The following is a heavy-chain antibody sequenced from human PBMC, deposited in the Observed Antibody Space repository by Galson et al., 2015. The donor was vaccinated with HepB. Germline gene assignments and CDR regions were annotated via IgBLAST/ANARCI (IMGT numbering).Heavy chain of an antibody. Sequence: SLRLSCAASGLTFSSYGMHWVRQAPGKGLEWVAVIWYDGSNKYYADSVKGRFTISRDNSKNTLYLQMNSLRAEDTAVYYCARGRAAITMIVGGAFDIWGQGTMVTVSS. CDR2: IWYDGSNK. D-gene: IGHD3-22*01. J-gene: IGHJ3*02. V-gene: IGHV3-33*01. CDR1: GLTFSSYG. CDR3: ARGRAAITMIVGGAFDI.